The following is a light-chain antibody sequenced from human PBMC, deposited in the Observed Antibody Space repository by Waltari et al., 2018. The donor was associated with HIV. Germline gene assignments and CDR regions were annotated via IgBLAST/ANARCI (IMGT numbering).Light chain of an antibody. CDR2: SNN. Sequence: QSVLTQPPSASGTPGRRVHIACSGSSSNIGSTNVNWDQPPPETSPKLLIYSNNQRPSGVPYRFSGSKSGTSASLAISGLQSEDEADYYCATWDDSLSWVFGGGTKLTVL. CDR1: SSNIGSTN. J-gene: IGLJ3*02. V-gene: IGLV1-44*01. CDR3: ATWDDSLSWV.